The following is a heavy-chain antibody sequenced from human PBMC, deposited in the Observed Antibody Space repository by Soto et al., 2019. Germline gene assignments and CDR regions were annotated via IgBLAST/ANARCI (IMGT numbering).Heavy chain of an antibody. Sequence: QVQLVQSGAEVKKPGASVKVSCRASGYTFTSYAMPRVRQAPGQRLEWMGWINASNGNTKYSQKFQGRVTITRDTFASTAYMELSSLRSEATAVYYCATRGRSLGYYYGMDVWGQGTTVTVSS. CDR1: GYTFTSYA. D-gene: IGHD3-10*01. J-gene: IGHJ6*02. CDR3: ATRGRSLGYYYGMDV. V-gene: IGHV1-3*01. CDR2: INASNGNT.